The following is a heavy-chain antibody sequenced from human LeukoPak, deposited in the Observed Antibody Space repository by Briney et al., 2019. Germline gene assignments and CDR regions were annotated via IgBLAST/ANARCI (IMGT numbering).Heavy chain of an antibody. Sequence: PGGSLRLSCAASGFTFSSYWMHWVRQALGKGLVWVSRINSDGSSTSYADSVKGRFTISRDNAKNTLYLQMNSLRAEDTAVYYCAKAGARNFGVVDYWGQETLVTVSS. V-gene: IGHV3-74*01. CDR3: AKAGARNFGVVDY. CDR2: INSDGSST. D-gene: IGHD3-3*01. J-gene: IGHJ4*02. CDR1: GFTFSSYW.